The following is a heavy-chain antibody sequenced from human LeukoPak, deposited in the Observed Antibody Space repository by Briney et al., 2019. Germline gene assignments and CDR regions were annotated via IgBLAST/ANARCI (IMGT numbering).Heavy chain of an antibody. J-gene: IGHJ5*02. CDR3: ARASPYGYYGSGRSNWFDP. Sequence: ASVKVSCKASGYTFTSYAMHWVRQAPGQRLEWMGWINAGNGNTKYSQEFQGRVTITRDTSASTAYMELSSLRSEDMAVYYCARASPYGYYGSGRSNWFDPWGQGTLVTVSS. D-gene: IGHD3-10*01. CDR2: INAGNGNT. V-gene: IGHV1-3*03. CDR1: GYTFTSYA.